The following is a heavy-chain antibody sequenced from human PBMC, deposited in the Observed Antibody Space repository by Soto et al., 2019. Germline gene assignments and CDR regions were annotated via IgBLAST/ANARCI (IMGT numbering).Heavy chain of an antibody. D-gene: IGHD3-16*01. Sequence: GALRLSCAASGFTFSGSAMHWVRQASGKGLEWVGRIRSKANSYATAYAAPVKGRFTISRDDSKNTAYLQMNSLKTEDTAVYYCTRLWGSLGYWGQGTLVTVSS. CDR2: IRSKANSYAT. J-gene: IGHJ4*02. V-gene: IGHV3-73*01. CDR1: GFTFSGSA. CDR3: TRLWGSLGY.